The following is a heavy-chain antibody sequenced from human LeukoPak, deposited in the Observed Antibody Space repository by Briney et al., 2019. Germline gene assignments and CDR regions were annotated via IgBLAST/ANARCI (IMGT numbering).Heavy chain of an antibody. CDR3: AKAPIHDYGDYGVVYGMDV. V-gene: IGHV3-74*01. CDR1: GFSFSTYW. Sequence: GGSLRLSCAASGFSFSTYWMHWVRQAPGKGLVWVSRIKTDGTYTNYADSVKGRFTISRDNSKNTLYLQMNSLRAEDTAVYYCAKAPIHDYGDYGVVYGMDVWGQGTTVTVSS. D-gene: IGHD4-17*01. CDR2: IKTDGTYT. J-gene: IGHJ6*02.